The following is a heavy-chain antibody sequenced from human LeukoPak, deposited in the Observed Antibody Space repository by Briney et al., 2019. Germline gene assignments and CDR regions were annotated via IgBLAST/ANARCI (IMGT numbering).Heavy chain of an antibody. CDR3: ARGHFGLDV. CDR1: GFTFSSYA. V-gene: IGHV3-21*05. Sequence: PGRSLRLSCAASGFTFSSYAMHWVRQAPGKGLEWVSYINPVSSEIYYADSVKGRFTISRDNAKNSLYLQLNSLTAEDTAMYYCARGHFGLDVWGLGTTVTVSS. CDR2: INPVSSEI. J-gene: IGHJ6*02.